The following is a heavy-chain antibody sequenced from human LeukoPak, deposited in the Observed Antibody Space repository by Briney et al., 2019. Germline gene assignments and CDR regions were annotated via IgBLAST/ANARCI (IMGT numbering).Heavy chain of an antibody. Sequence: ASVKVSCEASGYTFTNYAITWVRQAPGQGPEWMGWISPYNGDRRDALKFQDRVTMTTDTSTTTAYMELRSLRSDDTAVYYCARLGLGELALGFDSWGQGTLVTVSS. V-gene: IGHV1-18*01. D-gene: IGHD3-16*02. CDR1: GYTFTNYA. CDR3: ARLGLGELALGFDS. CDR2: ISPYNGDR. J-gene: IGHJ5*01.